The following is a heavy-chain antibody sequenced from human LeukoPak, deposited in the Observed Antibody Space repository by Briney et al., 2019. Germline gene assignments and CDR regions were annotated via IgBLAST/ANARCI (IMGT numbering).Heavy chain of an antibody. CDR1: EFIFSGYD. D-gene: IGHD1-26*01. J-gene: IGHJ4*02. V-gene: IGHV3-30*02. CDR3: ARTRLGTSTSFYFDL. Sequence: PGGSLSLSCAASEFIFSGYDMHCVRQSPDRGRECVALIRYEGRSEYYSAPLQGRFTISRATSRNQLFLNMNNLAPEDTAVYFCARTRLGTSTSFYFDLWGQGTLVTVSS. CDR2: IRYEGRSE.